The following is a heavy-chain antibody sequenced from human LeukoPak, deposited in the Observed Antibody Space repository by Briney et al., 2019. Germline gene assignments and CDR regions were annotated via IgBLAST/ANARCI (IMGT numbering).Heavy chain of an antibody. CDR2: IYYSGST. D-gene: IGHD3-10*01. V-gene: IGHV4-39*07. J-gene: IGHJ4*02. Sequence: SETLSLTCTVSGGSISSSSYYWGWIRQPPGKGLEWIGSIYYSGSTYYNPSLKSRVTISVDKSKNQFSLKLSSVTAADTAVYYCASITMVRRSFDYWGQGTLVTVSS. CDR1: GGSISSSSYY. CDR3: ASITMVRRSFDY.